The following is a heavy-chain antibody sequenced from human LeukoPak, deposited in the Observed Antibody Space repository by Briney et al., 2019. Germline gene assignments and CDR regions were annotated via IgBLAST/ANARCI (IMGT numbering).Heavy chain of an antibody. CDR1: GFTFSSYA. V-gene: IGHV3-30-3*01. J-gene: IGHJ4*02. CDR2: ISYDGSNQ. CDR3: AREDTAMVNNPIHPFIDY. D-gene: IGHD5-18*01. Sequence: PGRSLRLSCAASGFTFSSYAMHWVRQAPVKGLEWVAVISYDGSNQYYADSVKGRCTISRDNSKNTLYVQMNSLRAEDTAGYYCAREDTAMVNNPIHPFIDYWGQGTLVTVSS.